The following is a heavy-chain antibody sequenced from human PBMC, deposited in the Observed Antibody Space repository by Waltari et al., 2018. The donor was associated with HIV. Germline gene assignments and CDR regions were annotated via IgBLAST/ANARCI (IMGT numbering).Heavy chain of an antibody. V-gene: IGHV4-39*01. J-gene: IGHJ3*02. CDR1: GGSISSRSYY. CDR2: IYYSGST. Sequence: QLQLQESGPGLGKPSETLSLTCTVSGGSISSRSYYWGWIRHAPGKGLEWIGSIYYSGSTYYNPSLKSRVTISVDTSKNQFSLKLSSVTAADTAVYYCARHAPWYDFWTAIAFDIWGQGTMVTVSS. D-gene: IGHD3-3*01. CDR3: ARHAPWYDFWTAIAFDI.